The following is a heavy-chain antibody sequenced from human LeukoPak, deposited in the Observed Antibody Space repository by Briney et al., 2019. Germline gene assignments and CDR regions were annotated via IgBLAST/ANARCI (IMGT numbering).Heavy chain of an antibody. CDR2: IYYSGST. D-gene: IGHD3-10*01. Sequence: PSETLSLTCTVSGGSISSSSYYWGWIRQPPGKGLEWIGSIYYSGSTYYNPSLKSRVTISVDTSKNQFSLKLSSATAADTAVYYCARLSGYYYYMDVWGKGTTVTVSS. V-gene: IGHV4-39*01. CDR1: GGSISSSSYY. CDR3: ARLSGYYYYMDV. J-gene: IGHJ6*03.